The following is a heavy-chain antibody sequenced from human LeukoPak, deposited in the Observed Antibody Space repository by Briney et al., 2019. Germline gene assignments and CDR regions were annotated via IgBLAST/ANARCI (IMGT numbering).Heavy chain of an antibody. CDR3: ARGSSFGY. J-gene: IGHJ4*02. CDR1: GFILSSYW. Sequence: PGGSLRLSCAASGFILSSYWMSWVRQAPGKGLEWVANIKEDGSEKKYVDSVKGRFTISRDTSKNSLYLQMNSLRAEDSAVYYCARGSSFGYWGQGTLVTVSS. D-gene: IGHD2-2*01. V-gene: IGHV3-7*01. CDR2: IKEDGSEK.